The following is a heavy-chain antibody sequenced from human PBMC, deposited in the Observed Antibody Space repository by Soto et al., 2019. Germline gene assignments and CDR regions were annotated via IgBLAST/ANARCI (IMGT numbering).Heavy chain of an antibody. CDR3: ARSPPDPPNWFDP. Sequence: SQTLSLTCAISGDSVSSNSAAWNWIRQYQSRGLKWLGRTYYRSKWYNDYAVSVKSRININPDTSKNQFSLQLNSVTPEDTAVYYCARSPPDPPNWFDPWGQGTLVTVS. J-gene: IGHJ5*02. V-gene: IGHV6-1*01. CDR1: GDSVSSNSAA. CDR2: TYYRSKWYN.